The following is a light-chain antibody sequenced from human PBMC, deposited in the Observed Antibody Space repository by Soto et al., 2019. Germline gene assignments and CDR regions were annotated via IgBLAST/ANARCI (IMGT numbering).Light chain of an antibody. Sequence: QSALTQPASVSGSPGQSITISCTGTSSDVGGYNYVSWYQQHPGKAPKLMIYEVSNRPSGVSNRFSGSKSGNTASLTISGLQAEDEAEYYCSSYTSTYTVIFGGGTKLTVL. V-gene: IGLV2-14*01. CDR2: EVS. CDR3: SSYTSTYTVI. J-gene: IGLJ2*01. CDR1: SSDVGGYNY.